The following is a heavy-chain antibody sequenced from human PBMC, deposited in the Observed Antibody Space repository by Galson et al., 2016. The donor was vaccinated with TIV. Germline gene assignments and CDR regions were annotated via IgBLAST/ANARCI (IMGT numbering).Heavy chain of an antibody. J-gene: IGHJ4*02. CDR1: GGSISSDDYY. Sequence: TLSLTCTVSGGSISSDDYYWSWIRQPPGKALEWIGYIYYTGSTFYTPSFQSRLTISAVMSTNQIYLKVTSVPVADTAIYFCARSKCSAMWVGYRCYFDSWGQGTLVAVSS. D-gene: IGHD3-16*02. CDR2: IYYTGST. V-gene: IGHV4-30-4*08. CDR3: ARSKCSAMWVGYRCYFDS.